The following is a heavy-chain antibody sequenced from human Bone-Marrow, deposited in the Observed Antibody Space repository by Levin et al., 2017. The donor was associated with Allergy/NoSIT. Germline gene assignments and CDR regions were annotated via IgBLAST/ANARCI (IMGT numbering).Heavy chain of an antibody. CDR2: IYYSGST. Sequence: SQTLSLTCTVSGGSISSGGYYWSWIRQHPGKGLEWIGYIYYSGSTYYNPSLKSRVTISVDTSKNQFSLKLSSVTAADTAVYYCARDGEMAEYYGSRNYGRGGYYMDVWGEGTTVTVSS. CDR1: GGSISSGGYY. CDR3: ARDGEMAEYYGSRNYGRGGYYMDV. J-gene: IGHJ6*03. V-gene: IGHV4-31*03. D-gene: IGHD3-10*01.